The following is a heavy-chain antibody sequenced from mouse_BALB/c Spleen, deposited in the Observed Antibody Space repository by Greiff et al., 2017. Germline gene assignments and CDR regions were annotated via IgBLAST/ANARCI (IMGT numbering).Heavy chain of an antibody. CDR1: GFNIKDTY. CDR3: APTTDYAMDY. D-gene: IGHD1-1*01. CDR2: IGPANGNT. Sequence: VQLQQSGAELVKPGASVKLSCTASGFNIKDTYMHWVKQRPEQGLEWIGRIGPANGNTKYDPKFQGKATITADTSSNTAYLQLSSLTSEDTAVYYCAPTTDYAMDYWGQGTSVTVSS. V-gene: IGHV14-3*02. J-gene: IGHJ4*01.